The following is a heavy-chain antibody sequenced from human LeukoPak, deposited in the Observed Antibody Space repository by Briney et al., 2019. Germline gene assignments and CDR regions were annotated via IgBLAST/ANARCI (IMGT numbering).Heavy chain of an antibody. CDR1: GYTFTSYD. Sequence: GASVKVSCKASGYTFTSYDFNWVRQATEQPPEWMGWMSPNSGDTGYAQKFQDRVTMTRNTSISTAYMELSSLRSDDTAVYYCARGPPNWGYDYWGPGTLVTVSS. J-gene: IGHJ4*02. V-gene: IGHV1-8*01. D-gene: IGHD7-27*01. CDR3: ARGPPNWGYDY. CDR2: MSPNSGDT.